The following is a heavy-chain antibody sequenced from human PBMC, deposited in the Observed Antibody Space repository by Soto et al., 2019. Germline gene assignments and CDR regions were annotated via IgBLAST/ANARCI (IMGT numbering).Heavy chain of an antibody. D-gene: IGHD2-15*01. V-gene: IGHV4-39*02. CDR1: GASIKSRNYF. CDR2: IHSSGGT. Sequence: SESLSLTCTVSGASIKSRNYFWGWIRQPPGKGLEFVGSIHSSGGTYYNPSLKSRVTVSVDLSNSHFSLSLKSLTATDTAVYYCGRLAEAATGHTDFDFWGQGTLVTVSS. J-gene: IGHJ4*02. CDR3: GRLAEAATGHTDFDF.